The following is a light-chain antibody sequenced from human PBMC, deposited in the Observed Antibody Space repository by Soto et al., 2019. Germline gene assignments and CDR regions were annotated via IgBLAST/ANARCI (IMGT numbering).Light chain of an antibody. CDR2: GAS. CDR1: HDIRSN. J-gene: IGKJ1*01. CDR3: QQYGSSPET. V-gene: IGKV3-20*01. Sequence: EIVMTQSPATLSVSPGGRCTVSCRASHDIRSNLAWYQQRPGQAPRLLIYGASSRATGIPDRFSGSGSGTDFTLTISRLEPEDFAVYYCQQYGSSPETFGQGTKVDIK.